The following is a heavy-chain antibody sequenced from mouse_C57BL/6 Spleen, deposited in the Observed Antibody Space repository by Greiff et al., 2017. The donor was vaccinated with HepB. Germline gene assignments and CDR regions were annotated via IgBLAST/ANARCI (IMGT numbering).Heavy chain of an antibody. CDR3: ARGYYSNYFDY. Sequence: EVQLVESGPGLVKPSQSLSLTCSVTGYSITSGYYWNWIRQFPGNKLEWMGYISYDGSNNYNPSLKSRISITRDTSKNQFFLKLNSVTTEDTATYYCARGYYSNYFDYWGQGTTLTVSS. D-gene: IGHD2-5*01. CDR2: ISYDGSN. V-gene: IGHV3-6*01. CDR1: GYSITSGYY. J-gene: IGHJ2*01.